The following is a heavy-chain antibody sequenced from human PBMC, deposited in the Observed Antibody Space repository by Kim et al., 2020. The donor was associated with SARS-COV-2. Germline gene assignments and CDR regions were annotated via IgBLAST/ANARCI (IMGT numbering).Heavy chain of an antibody. CDR2: ISSSSSTI. CDR1: GFTFSSYS. J-gene: IGHJ4*02. CDR3: ARVPIVVVTAPYFDY. Sequence: GGSLRLSCAASGFTFSSYSMNWVRQAPGKGLEWVSYISSSSSTIYYADSVKGRFTISRDNAKNSLYLQMNSLRDEDTAVYYCARVPIVVVTAPYFDYWGQGTLGTVSS. V-gene: IGHV3-48*02. D-gene: IGHD2-21*02.